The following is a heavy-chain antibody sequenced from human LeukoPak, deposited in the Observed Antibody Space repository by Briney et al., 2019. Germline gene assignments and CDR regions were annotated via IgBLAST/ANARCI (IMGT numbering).Heavy chain of an antibody. J-gene: IGHJ6*02. V-gene: IGHV3-30*02. CDR1: GFTSSSYG. Sequence: GGSLRLSCAASGFTSSSYGMHWVRQAAGKGLEWVAFIRYDGSNKYYADSVKGRFTISRDNSKNTLYLQMNSLRAEDTAVYYCXKRWDNWNDVPGDYYYYYGMDVWGQGTTVTVSS. D-gene: IGHD1-1*01. CDR2: IRYDGSNK. CDR3: XKRWDNWNDVPGDYYYYYGMDV.